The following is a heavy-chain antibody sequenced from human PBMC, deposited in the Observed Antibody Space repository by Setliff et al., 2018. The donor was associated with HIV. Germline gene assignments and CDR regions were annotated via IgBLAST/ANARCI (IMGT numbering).Heavy chain of an antibody. CDR3: ARLRIMITFGGVIGPYFDY. V-gene: IGHV5-51*01. J-gene: IGHJ4*02. CDR2: IYPGDSDT. CDR1: GYSLTSYW. D-gene: IGHD3-16*02. Sequence: GESLKISCKGSGYSLTSYWIGWVRQMPGKGLEWMGIIYPGDSDTRYSPSFQGQVTISADKSISTAYLQWSSLKASDTAMYYCARLRIMITFGGVIGPYFDYWGQGTLVTVSS.